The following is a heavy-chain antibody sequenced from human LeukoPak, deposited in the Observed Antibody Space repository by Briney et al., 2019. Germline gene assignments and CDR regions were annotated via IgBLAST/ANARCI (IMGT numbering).Heavy chain of an antibody. Sequence: PSETLSLTCTVSGGSISSYYWSWIRQPPGKGLEWIGYIYYSGSTNCNPSLKSRVTISVDTSKNQFSLKLSSVTAADTAVYYCARATLYYFDYWGQGTLVTVSS. V-gene: IGHV4-59*01. CDR3: ARATLYYFDY. D-gene: IGHD5-12*01. J-gene: IGHJ4*02. CDR1: GGSISSYY. CDR2: IYYSGST.